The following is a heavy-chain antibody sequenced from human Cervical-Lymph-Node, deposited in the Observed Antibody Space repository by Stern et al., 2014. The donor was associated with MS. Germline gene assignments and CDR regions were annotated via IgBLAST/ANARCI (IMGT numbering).Heavy chain of an antibody. CDR3: AENMDV. CDR2: ISPKNGDT. J-gene: IGHJ6*02. CDR1: GFTFSNYY. V-gene: IGHV1-2*02. Sequence: QVQLVQSGAEVKKPGASVQVSCKASGFTFSNYYIHWLRQAPGQRHEWMGRISPKNGDTNYAPKFQGRGTMARDKSISFISLELTGLRFDDTAVYYCAENMDVWGQGTMVTVSS.